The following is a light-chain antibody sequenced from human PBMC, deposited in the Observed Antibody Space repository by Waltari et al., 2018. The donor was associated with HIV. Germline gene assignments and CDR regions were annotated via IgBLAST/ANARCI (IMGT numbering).Light chain of an antibody. CDR2: DVS. V-gene: IGLV2-14*01. CDR1: SSDVGGYNY. J-gene: IGLJ2*01. Sequence: QSALTQPASVSGSPGQSITISCTGPSSDVGGYNYVSWYQQHPGKAPNLMIYDVSNRPSGVSNRFSGSKSGNTASLTISGLQAEDEADYYCSSYTSSSTLRVFGGGTKLTVL. CDR3: SSYTSSSTLRV.